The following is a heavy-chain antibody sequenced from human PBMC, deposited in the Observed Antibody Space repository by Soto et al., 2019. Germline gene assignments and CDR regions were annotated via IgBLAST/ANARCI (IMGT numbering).Heavy chain of an antibody. CDR2: ISYDGSNK. CDR1: GFTFSSYA. CDR3: AGSRSYDFWSGYYTGMEI. Sequence: GGSLRLSCAASGFTFSSYAMHWVRQAPGKGLEWVAVISYDGSNKYYADSVKGRFTISRDNSKNTLYLQMNSLRAEDTAVYYCAGSRSYDFWSGYYTGMEIWGQGTLVTVSS. V-gene: IGHV3-30-3*01. J-gene: IGHJ4*02. D-gene: IGHD3-3*01.